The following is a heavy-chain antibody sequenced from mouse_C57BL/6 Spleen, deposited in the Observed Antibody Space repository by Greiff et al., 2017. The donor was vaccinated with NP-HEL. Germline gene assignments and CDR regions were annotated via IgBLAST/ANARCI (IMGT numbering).Heavy chain of an antibody. CDR1: GFSLTSYG. V-gene: IGHV2-2*01. J-gene: IGHJ4*01. CDR3: ARNTPHYYGSSYHYAMDY. Sequence: VQLQESGPGLVQPSQSLSITCTVSGFSLTSYGVHWVRQSPGKGLEWLGVIWSGGSTDYNAAFISRLSISKDNSKSQVFFKMNSLQADDTAIYYCARNTPHYYGSSYHYAMDYWGQGTSVTVSS. D-gene: IGHD1-1*01. CDR2: IWSGGST.